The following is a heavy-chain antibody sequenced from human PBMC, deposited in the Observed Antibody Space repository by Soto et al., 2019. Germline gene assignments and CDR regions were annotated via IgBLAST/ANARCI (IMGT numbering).Heavy chain of an antibody. J-gene: IGHJ4*02. CDR3: ERGGGNGWSPTYS. D-gene: IGHD6-19*01. V-gene: IGHV3-48*03. CDR1: GFTFSSYE. CDR2: ISSSGNTI. Sequence: GGSLRLSCVASGFTFSSYEMKWVRQAPGKGLEWISYISSSGNTIYYADSVKGRFTISRDNAKNSLHLQMNSLKVEDTAVYYSERGGGNGWSPTYSWGQGTLVTVSS.